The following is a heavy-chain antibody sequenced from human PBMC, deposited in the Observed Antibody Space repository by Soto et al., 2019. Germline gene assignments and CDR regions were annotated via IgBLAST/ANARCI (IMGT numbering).Heavy chain of an antibody. D-gene: IGHD3-10*01. Sequence: GGSLRLSCAASGFTFSSSAISWVRQAPGKGLEWVSAVSANGQGIYYADSVRGRFTISRDNSKNTVFLHMDSLSAEDTAVYYCAKDRHYPRDYFHYWGQGTLVTVSS. CDR3: AKDRHYPRDYFHY. CDR1: GFTFSSSA. V-gene: IGHV3-23*01. J-gene: IGHJ4*02. CDR2: VSANGQGI.